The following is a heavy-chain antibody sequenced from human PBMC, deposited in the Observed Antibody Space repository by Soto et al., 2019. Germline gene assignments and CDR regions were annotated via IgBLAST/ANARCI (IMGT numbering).Heavy chain of an antibody. CDR3: VRTAGAVTVYFKN. Sequence: GESLKISCAASGYPFAYNWIGWVVQKSGKGLEWMGIVSPADSETRYSPSFEGQVTISADKSLGTAYLQWSSLKASDTAIYYCVRTAGAVTVYFKNWGPGTLVTVSS. V-gene: IGHV5-51*01. CDR1: GYPFAYNW. D-gene: IGHD3-9*01. CDR2: VSPADSET. J-gene: IGHJ4*02.